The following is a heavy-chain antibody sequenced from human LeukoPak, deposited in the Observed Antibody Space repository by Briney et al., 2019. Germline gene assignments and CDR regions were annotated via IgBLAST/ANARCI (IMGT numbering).Heavy chain of an antibody. Sequence: AGGSLRLSCTASGFTFSNAWMSWVRQAPGKGLEWVGRIKSKIDRGTADYAAPVKGRFTMSRDDSKNTLYLQMHSLKTEDTAVYYCNTVIRSNSAYTGYWGQGTLVTVSS. D-gene: IGHD3-16*01. CDR1: GFTFSNAW. CDR3: NTVIRSNSAYTGY. V-gene: IGHV3-15*01. CDR2: IKSKIDRGTA. J-gene: IGHJ4*02.